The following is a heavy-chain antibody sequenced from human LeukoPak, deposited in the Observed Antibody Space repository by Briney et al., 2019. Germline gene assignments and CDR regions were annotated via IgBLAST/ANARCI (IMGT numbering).Heavy chain of an antibody. V-gene: IGHV4-59*01. CDR1: GGSISGYY. CDR2: IIYSGST. J-gene: IGHJ4*02. Sequence: SETLSLTCTVSGGSISGYYWSWIRQPPGKGLEWIGNIIYSGSTNYNPSLKSRVTISVDTSKNQFPLKLSSVTAADTAEYYCARGGAGYADYWGQGTLVTVSS. CDR3: ARGGAGYADY. D-gene: IGHD2-2*01.